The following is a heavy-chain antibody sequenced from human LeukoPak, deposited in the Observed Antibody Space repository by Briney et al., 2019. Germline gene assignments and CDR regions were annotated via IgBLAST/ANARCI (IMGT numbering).Heavy chain of an antibody. V-gene: IGHV4-34*01. CDR1: GGSFSGYY. Sequence: PSETLSLTCAVYGGSFSGYYWIWIRQPPGKGLEWIGEINHSGSTNYNPSLKSRVTISVDTSKNQFSLKLSSVTAADTAVYYCARHGISGYSSSWNPRYSYGLDYWGQGTLVTVSS. CDR2: INHSGST. J-gene: IGHJ4*02. CDR3: ARHGISGYSSSWNPRYSYGLDY. D-gene: IGHD6-13*01.